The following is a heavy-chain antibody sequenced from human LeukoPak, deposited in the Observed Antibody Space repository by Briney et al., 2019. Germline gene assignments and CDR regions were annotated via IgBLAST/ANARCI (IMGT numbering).Heavy chain of an antibody. Sequence: ASVKVSCKASGYTFTSYGISWVRQAPGQGLEWMGWISAYNGSTNYAQKLQGRVTMTTDTSTSTAYMELRSLRSDDTAVYYCARRSGSSSWSSFDYWGQGTLVTVSS. V-gene: IGHV1-18*01. J-gene: IGHJ4*02. CDR1: GYTFTSYG. D-gene: IGHD6-13*01. CDR3: ARRSGSSSWSSFDY. CDR2: ISAYNGST.